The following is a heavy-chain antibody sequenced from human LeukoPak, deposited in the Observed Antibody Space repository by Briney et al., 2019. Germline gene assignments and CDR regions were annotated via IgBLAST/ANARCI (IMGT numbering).Heavy chain of an antibody. J-gene: IGHJ3*02. Sequence: ASVKVSCKASGYTFTGYYVHWVRQAPGQGLEWMGWINPNSGGTNYAQKFQGRVTMTRDASISTAYMELSRLRSDDTAVYYCAGDRSGEVGAFDIWGQGTMVTVSS. CDR3: AGDRSGEVGAFDI. CDR1: GYTFTGYY. D-gene: IGHD3-16*01. CDR2: INPNSGGT. V-gene: IGHV1-2*02.